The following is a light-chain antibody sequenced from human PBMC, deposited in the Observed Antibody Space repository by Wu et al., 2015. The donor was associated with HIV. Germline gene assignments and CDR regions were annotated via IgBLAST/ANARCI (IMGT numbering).Light chain of an antibody. J-gene: IGKJ1*01. V-gene: IGKV1-5*03. CDR2: KAS. Sequence: DIQMTQSPSTLSASVGDRVTITWRASQSISSWLAWYQQKPGKAPKVLIYKASSLQSAVPSRFSGSGSGTEFTLTISSLQPDDFATYNCQQFNSYSRTFGQETKVEIK. CDR1: QSISSW. CDR3: QQFNSYSRT.